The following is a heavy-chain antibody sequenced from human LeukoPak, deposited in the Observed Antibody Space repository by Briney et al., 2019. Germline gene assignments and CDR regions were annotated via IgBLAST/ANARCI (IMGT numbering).Heavy chain of an antibody. D-gene: IGHD3-10*01. CDR1: GGSISSYY. CDR2: IYTSGST. CDR3: ARDAGWFWELLYDWFDP. V-gene: IGHV4-4*07. J-gene: IGHJ5*02. Sequence: KPSETLSLTCTVSGGSISSYYWSWIRQPAGKGLEWIGRIYTSGSTNYNPSLKSRVTMSVDTSKNQFSLKLSSVTAADTAVYYCARDAGWFWELLYDWFDPWGQGTLVTVSS.